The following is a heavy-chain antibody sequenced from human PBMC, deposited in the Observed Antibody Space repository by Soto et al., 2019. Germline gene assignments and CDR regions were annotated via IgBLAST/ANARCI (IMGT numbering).Heavy chain of an antibody. CDR2: IKQDGSEK. CDR3: ARAPWGSGYIP. V-gene: IGHV3-7*01. CDR1: GFTFSSYW. D-gene: IGHD3-22*01. J-gene: IGHJ5*02. Sequence: EVQLVESGGGLVQPGGSLRLSCAASGFTFSSYWMSWVRQAPGKGLEWVANIKQDGSEKYYVDSVKGRFTISRDNAKNSLSLQMNSLRAEYTAVYYCARAPWGSGYIPWGQGTLVNVSS.